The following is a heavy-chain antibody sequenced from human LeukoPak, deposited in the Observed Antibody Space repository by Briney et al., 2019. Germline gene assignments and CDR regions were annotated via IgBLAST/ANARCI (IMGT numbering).Heavy chain of an antibody. J-gene: IGHJ4*02. V-gene: IGHV3-23*01. D-gene: IGHD3-10*01. CDR1: GLTFSNCA. Sequence: GGSLRLSCTASGLTFSNCAISWLRHVAGKGLKWVSLITGDGYCTYYADSVKAGFPLSRQNPKNTLFMQMNRLRVEDTAIYYCAHIYNLGSGSYGDYWGQGTLVTVTS. CDR3: AHIYNLGSGSYGDY. CDR2: ITGDGYCT.